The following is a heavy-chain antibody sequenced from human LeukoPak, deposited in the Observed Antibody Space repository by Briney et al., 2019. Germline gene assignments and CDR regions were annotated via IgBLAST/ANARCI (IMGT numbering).Heavy chain of an antibody. J-gene: IGHJ4*02. Sequence: SETLSLTCTVSGGSVSDSRYYWGSIRQPPGKGLEWIGNMYYSGSAKYNPSLKSRVTISVETSKNQFSLKLSSVTAADTAVYYCARWYYSGWAFDYWGQGTLVTGSS. V-gene: IGHV4-39*07. CDR2: MYYSGSA. D-gene: IGHD6-19*01. CDR1: GGSVSDSRYY. CDR3: ARWYYSGWAFDY.